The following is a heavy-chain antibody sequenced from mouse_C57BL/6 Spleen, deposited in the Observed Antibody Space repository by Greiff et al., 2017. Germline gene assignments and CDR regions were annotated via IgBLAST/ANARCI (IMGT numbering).Heavy chain of an antibody. Sequence: EVQRVESGGGLVKPGGSLKLSCAASGFTFSSYTMSWVRQTPEKRLEWVATISGGGGNTYYPDSVKGRFTISRDNAKNTLYLQMSSLRSEDTAVYYCARHGNYWYFDVWGTGTTVTVSS. J-gene: IGHJ1*03. CDR3: ARHGNYWYFDV. D-gene: IGHD2-1*01. CDR2: ISGGGGNT. CDR1: GFTFSSYT. V-gene: IGHV5-9*04.